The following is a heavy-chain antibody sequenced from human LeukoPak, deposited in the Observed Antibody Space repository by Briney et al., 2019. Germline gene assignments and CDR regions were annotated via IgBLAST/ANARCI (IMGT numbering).Heavy chain of an antibody. D-gene: IGHD6-19*01. CDR2: IYSGGST. J-gene: IGHJ4*02. Sequence: GGSLRLSCAASGFTVSSNYMSWVRQAPGKGLEWVSVIYSGGSTYCADSVKGRFTISRDNSKNTLYLQMNSLRAEDTAVYYCAREIAVAGFDYWGQGTLVTVSS. V-gene: IGHV3-53*01. CDR1: GFTVSSNY. CDR3: AREIAVAGFDY.